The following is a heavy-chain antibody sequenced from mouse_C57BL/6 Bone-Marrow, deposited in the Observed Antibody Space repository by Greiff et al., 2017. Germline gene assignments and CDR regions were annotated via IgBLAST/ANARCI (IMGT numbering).Heavy chain of an antibody. CDR1: GFTFSDYY. D-gene: IGHD2-2*01. CDR2: ISNGGGST. J-gene: IGHJ4*01. CDR3: ARQYGYGAMDY. Sequence: EVMLVESGGGLVQPGGSLKLSCAASGFTFSDYYMYWVRQTPEKRLEWVAYISNGGGSTYYPDTVKGRFTISRDNAKNTLYLQMSRLKSEDTAMYYCARQYGYGAMDYWGQGTSVTVSS. V-gene: IGHV5-12*01.